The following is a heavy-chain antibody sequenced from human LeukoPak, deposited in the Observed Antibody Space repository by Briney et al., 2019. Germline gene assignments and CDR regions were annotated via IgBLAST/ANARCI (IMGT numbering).Heavy chain of an antibody. Sequence: PSETLSLTCTVSGRSINNYYWSWIRQPAGKGLEWIGRIYTRGSTNYDPSLKSRVTMSVDTSKNQFSLKLSSVTAGDTAVYYCARGRYCSADICSGGDAFDIWGQGTMVSVSS. J-gene: IGHJ3*02. CDR2: IYTRGST. CDR3: ARGRYCSADICSGGDAFDI. D-gene: IGHD2-15*01. CDR1: GRSINNYY. V-gene: IGHV4-4*07.